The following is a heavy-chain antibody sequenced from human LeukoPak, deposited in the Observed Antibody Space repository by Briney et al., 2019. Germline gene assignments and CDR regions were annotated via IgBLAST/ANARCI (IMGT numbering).Heavy chain of an antibody. CDR1: GDSISNNY. J-gene: IGHJ4*02. D-gene: IGHD6-13*01. CDR3: ARDRGGCSWYNYYDA. CDR2: VHFNGNT. Sequence: SETLSLTCTVSGDSISNNYWSWIRQPAGKGLEWISRVHFNGNTDYNPSLKSRVTTSIDTPRNQFSLKLSSVTAADTAVFYCARDRGGCSWYNYYDAWGQGILVTVSS. V-gene: IGHV4-4*07.